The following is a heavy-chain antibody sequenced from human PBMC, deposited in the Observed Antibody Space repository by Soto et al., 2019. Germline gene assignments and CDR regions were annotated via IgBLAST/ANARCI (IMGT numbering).Heavy chain of an antibody. CDR3: ANSEYSRYKNIDV. CDR1: GFTFGGYG. CDR2: ISYDGSIK. V-gene: IGHV3-30*18. Sequence: GGSRRRSWAASGFTFGGYGMHWVRQAPGRGLEWVALISYDGSIKYYADSVRGRFTISRDNSKNTLYLQMNSLRAEDTAVYYCANSEYSRYKNIDVWGQGTTVTVS. D-gene: IGHD5-18*01. J-gene: IGHJ6*02.